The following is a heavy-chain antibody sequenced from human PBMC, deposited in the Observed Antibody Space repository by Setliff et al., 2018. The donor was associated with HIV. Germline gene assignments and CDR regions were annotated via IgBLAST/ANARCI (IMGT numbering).Heavy chain of an antibody. CDR2: IFASETT. V-gene: IGHV4-4*09. CDR1: GGSLSNYC. J-gene: IGHJ5*02. Sequence: KTSETLSLTCSVSGGSLSNYCWNWIRQSPGKGLEWIGYIFASETTNYNPYYNPSLQSRVTLSIDTSKNQFSLKLRSVTAADTAIYYCARRVDNSGTFPDKNWFDPWGQGRLVTVSS. CDR3: ARRVDNSGTFPDKNWFDP. D-gene: IGHD3-10*01.